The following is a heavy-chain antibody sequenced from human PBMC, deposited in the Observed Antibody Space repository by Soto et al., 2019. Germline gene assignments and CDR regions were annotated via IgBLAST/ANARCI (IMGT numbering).Heavy chain of an antibody. CDR1: GFIFSKYA. V-gene: IGHV3-30-3*01. J-gene: IGHJ4*02. CDR3: ARGDIVVNGPFDY. D-gene: IGHD5-12*01. Sequence: QVQLVESGGGVDQPGGSLRLSCVASGFIFSKYAIYWVRQAPGKGPDWVAVISNDGSNRDYADSVKGRFTISRDNSKNTLYLQMNSLKPEDTAMYFCARGDIVVNGPFDYWGQGTLVTVSS. CDR2: ISNDGSNR.